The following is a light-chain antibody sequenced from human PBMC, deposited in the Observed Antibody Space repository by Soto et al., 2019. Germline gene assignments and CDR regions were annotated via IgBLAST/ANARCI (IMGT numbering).Light chain of an antibody. CDR2: EVS. CDR3: SSYTSGSLRV. J-gene: IGLJ1*01. V-gene: IGLV2-14*01. Sequence: QSVLTQPASVSGSPGQSITISCTGTSSDVGGYNYVSWYQHHPGKAPKLLIYEVSYRPSGVSDRFSGSKCANTASLTISGLQAEDEADYYCSSYTSGSLRVFGTGTKVTVL. CDR1: SSDVGGYNY.